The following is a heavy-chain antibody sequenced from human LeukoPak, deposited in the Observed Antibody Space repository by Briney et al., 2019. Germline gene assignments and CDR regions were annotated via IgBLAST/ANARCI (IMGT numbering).Heavy chain of an antibody. CDR1: GFTFSTYA. Sequence: GGSLRLSCAASGFTFSTYAMSWVCQAPGKGLNRVSTITGSGGTTYYADSVKGRFTISRDNSKNTLFLQMHSLRAEDTAIYYCAKHATEGGSSSTSSWDYWGQGTLVTVSS. CDR3: AKHATEGGSSSTSSWDY. V-gene: IGHV3-23*01. D-gene: IGHD2-2*01. J-gene: IGHJ4*02. CDR2: ITGSGGTT.